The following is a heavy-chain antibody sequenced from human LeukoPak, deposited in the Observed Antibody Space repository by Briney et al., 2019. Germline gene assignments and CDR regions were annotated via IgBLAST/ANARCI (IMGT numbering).Heavy chain of an antibody. CDR2: ISAYNGNT. Sequence: ASVKVSCKASGYTFTSYGISWVRQAPGQGLEWMGWISAYNGNTNYAQKLQGRVTMTTDTSTSTAYMELRSLRSDDTAVYYCARWEGAVGIKRDYYYYMDVWGKGTTVTVSS. V-gene: IGHV1-18*01. CDR1: GYTFTSYG. J-gene: IGHJ6*03. CDR3: ARWEGAVGIKRDYYYYMDV. D-gene: IGHD1-26*01.